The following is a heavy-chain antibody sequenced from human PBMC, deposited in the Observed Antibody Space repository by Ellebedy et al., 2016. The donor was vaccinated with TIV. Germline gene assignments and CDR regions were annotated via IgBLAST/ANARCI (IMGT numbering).Heavy chain of an antibody. CDR2: IYSGNNT. V-gene: IGHV3-66*01. Sequence: PGGSLRLSCVASGFSVSSNYMTWVRQAPGKGLEWVSGIYSGNNTHYADSVKSRFTISRDIFKNSVYLQMDRLRAEDTALYYCVRERMPLPTWGQGTLVTVSS. CDR1: GFSVSSNY. D-gene: IGHD2-2*01. J-gene: IGHJ5*02. CDR3: VRERMPLPT.